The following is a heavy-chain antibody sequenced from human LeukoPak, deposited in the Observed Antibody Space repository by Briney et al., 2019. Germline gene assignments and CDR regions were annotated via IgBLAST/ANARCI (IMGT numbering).Heavy chain of an antibody. CDR2: SNPSSGGT. D-gene: IGHD6-13*01. J-gene: IGHJ1*01. V-gene: IGHV1-2*02. Sequence: ASVKASCKASGYTFSDYHIHWLRQAPGQGLEWMGWSNPSSGGTNYAEKFHGRVTMTRDTSTNTAYMELSRLRSDDTAVYFCTRVRALAAAGTGARYFQDWSQGTLVTVSS. CDR3: TRVRALAAAGTGARYFQD. CDR1: GYTFSDYH.